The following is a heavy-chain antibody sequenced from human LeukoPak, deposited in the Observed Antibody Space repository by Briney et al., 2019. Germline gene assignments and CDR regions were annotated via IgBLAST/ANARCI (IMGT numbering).Heavy chain of an antibody. CDR1: GITVSSYG. D-gene: IGHD6-19*01. V-gene: IGHV3-30*19. CDR3: AREKGIAVAPYYYYGMDV. CDR2: ISYDGSNK. Sequence: GGSLRLSCAASGITVSSYGMHWVRQAPGKGLEWVAVISYDGSNKYYADSVKGRFTISRDNSKNTLYLQMNSLRAEDTAVYYCAREKGIAVAPYYYYGMDVSGQGTTVTVSS. J-gene: IGHJ6*02.